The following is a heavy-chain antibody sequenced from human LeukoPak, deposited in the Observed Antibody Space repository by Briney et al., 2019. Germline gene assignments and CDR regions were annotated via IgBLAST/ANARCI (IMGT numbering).Heavy chain of an antibody. J-gene: IGHJ3*02. D-gene: IGHD3-16*01. Sequence: SETLSLTCTVPGGSISSYYWSWIRQPPGKGLEWIGYIYYSGSTNYNPSLKSRVTISVDTSKNQFSLKLSSVTAADTAVYYCARAGGFGEEDGHDAFDIWGQGTMVTVSS. CDR1: GGSISSYY. V-gene: IGHV4-59*01. CDR3: ARAGGFGEEDGHDAFDI. CDR2: IYYSGST.